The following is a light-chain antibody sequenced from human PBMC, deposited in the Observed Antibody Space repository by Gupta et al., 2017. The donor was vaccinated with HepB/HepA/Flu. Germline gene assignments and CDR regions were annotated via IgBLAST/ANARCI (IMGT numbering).Light chain of an antibody. CDR3: GTWDSDLSVV. CDR2: GND. Sequence: QSVLTQQPSVSAAPGQKVTISCPGSTPNIGNYYVSWYQKFPGTAPKLLIYGNDKRPSGTPDRLSGSKSGTSATLDITGLQAGDEGDYYCGTWDSDLSVVFGGGTKLTVL. V-gene: IGLV1-51*01. CDR1: TPNIGNYY. J-gene: IGLJ2*01.